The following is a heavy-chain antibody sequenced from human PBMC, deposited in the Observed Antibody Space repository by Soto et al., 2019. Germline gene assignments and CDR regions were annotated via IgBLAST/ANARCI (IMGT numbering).Heavy chain of an antibody. Sequence: QITLKESGPTLVKPTQTLTLTCSFSGFSLSTTGLGVGGIRQSPGKALEWLAIIYWDNDKRYSPSLKSRVTNTQDTSKTQVVLTVTNMDPVDTGKYYCARSLWFGELHWGQGALVTVSS. D-gene: IGHD3-10*01. CDR3: ARSLWFGELH. J-gene: IGHJ4*02. CDR1: GFSLSTTGLG. CDR2: IYWDNDK. V-gene: IGHV2-5*02.